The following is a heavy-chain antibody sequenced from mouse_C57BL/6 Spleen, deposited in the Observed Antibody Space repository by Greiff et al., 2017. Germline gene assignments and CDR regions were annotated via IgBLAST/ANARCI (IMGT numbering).Heavy chain of an antibody. CDR1: GYAFSSSW. CDR3: SRSDYQWYIDY. CDR2: IYPGDGDT. D-gene: IGHD2-4*01. Sequence: QVPLQQSGPELVKPGASVKISCKASGYAFSSSWMNWVKQRPGKGLEWIGRIYPGDGDTNYNGKFKGKATLTADKSSSTAYMHLSSLTSEDSAVYVCSRSDYQWYIDYWGTGTSVTVSS. V-gene: IGHV1-82*01. J-gene: IGHJ1*03.